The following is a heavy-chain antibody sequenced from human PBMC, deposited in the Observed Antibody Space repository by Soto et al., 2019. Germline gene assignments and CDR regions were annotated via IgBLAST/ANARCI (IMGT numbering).Heavy chain of an antibody. CDR1: GGSFSGYY. J-gene: IGHJ4*02. V-gene: IGHV4-34*01. D-gene: IGHD3-3*01. CDR3: ARARGDFWSGYYLANFDY. CDR2: INHSGST. Sequence: SETLSLTCAVYGGSFSGYYWSWIRQPPGKGLEWIGEINHSGSTNYNPSLKSRVTISVDTSKNQFSLKLSSVTAADTAVYYCARARGDFWSGYYLANFDYWGQGTLVTVSS.